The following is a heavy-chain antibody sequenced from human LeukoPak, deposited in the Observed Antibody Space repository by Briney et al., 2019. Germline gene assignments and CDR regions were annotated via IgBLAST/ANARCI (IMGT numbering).Heavy chain of an antibody. CDR1: GFTFSSQN. CDR3: VKNGWLDY. V-gene: IGHV3-21*06. J-gene: IGHJ4*02. Sequence: GGSLRLSCAASGFTFSSQNMNCARQAPGKGLECVAYISTSGDSTKYADSVEGRFTISRDNAENSLYLIMNSLRVEDTAVYYCVKNGWLDYWGQGILVAVSS. D-gene: IGHD6-19*01. CDR2: ISTSGDST.